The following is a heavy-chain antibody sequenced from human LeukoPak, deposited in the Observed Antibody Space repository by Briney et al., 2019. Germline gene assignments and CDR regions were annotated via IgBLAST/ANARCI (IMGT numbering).Heavy chain of an antibody. CDR1: GFNVSSNY. CDR2: FYCGGST. V-gene: IGHV3-53*01. Sequence: SGGSLSLSCAVSGFNVSSNYMSWVRQAPGEGLVGLSVFYCGGSTYYADSGKGRFTIFRDNSKNTLYLQMNSLRAEDTAVYYCVRGSRYGSGSDYFDYWGQGTLVTVSS. CDR3: VRGSRYGSGSDYFDY. J-gene: IGHJ4*02. D-gene: IGHD3-10*01.